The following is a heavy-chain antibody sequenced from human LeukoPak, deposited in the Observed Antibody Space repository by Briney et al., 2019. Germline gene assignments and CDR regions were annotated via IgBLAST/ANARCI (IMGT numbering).Heavy chain of an antibody. Sequence: PGGSLRLSCAASGFTFSSYAMHWVRQAPGKGLEYVSAISSNGGSTYYANSVKGRFTISRDNSKNTLYLQMGSLRAEDMAVYYCARGVDIVATTLPDYWGQGTLVTVSS. V-gene: IGHV3-64*01. CDR2: ISSNGGST. D-gene: IGHD5-12*01. CDR3: ARGVDIVATTLPDY. CDR1: GFTFSSYA. J-gene: IGHJ4*02.